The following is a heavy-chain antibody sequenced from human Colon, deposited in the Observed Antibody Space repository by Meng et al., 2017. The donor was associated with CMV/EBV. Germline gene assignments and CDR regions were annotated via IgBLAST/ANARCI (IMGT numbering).Heavy chain of an antibody. CDR1: GFSFDDYG. CDR3: ARGKGYCSSSDCSLGTNYYYYYGMDV. Sequence: GESLKISCAASGFSFDDYGMSWVRQAPGKGLEWVSGINWNGGRTGYADSVKGRFTISRDNAKNSLHLQMNSLRAEDTALYHCARGKGYCSSSDCSLGTNYYYYYGMDVWGQGTTVTVSS. J-gene: IGHJ6*02. CDR2: INWNGGRT. D-gene: IGHD2-2*01. V-gene: IGHV3-20*01.